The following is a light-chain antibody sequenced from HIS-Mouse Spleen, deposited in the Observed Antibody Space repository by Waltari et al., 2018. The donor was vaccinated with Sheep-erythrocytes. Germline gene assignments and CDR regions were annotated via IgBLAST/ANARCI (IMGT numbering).Light chain of an antibody. J-gene: IGKJ3*01. CDR3: QQGNRTPRFT. CDR2: AAS. V-gene: IGKV1-39*01. Sequence: DIQMTQSPSSLSASVGDRVTITCRASQSISSYLNWYQQKPGKAPKLLIYAASSLQSGFQSRLIGIESGKNFTFTIGILQPEDFATYSGQQGNRTPRFTFGLGPKWISN. CDR1: QSISSY.